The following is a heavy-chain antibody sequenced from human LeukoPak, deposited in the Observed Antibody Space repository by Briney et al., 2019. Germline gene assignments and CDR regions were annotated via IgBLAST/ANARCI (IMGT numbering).Heavy chain of an antibody. Sequence: SETLSLTCTVSGGSISSYYWSWIRQPPGKGLEWIGYIYYSGSTNYNPSPKSRVTISVDTSKNQFSLKLSSVTAADTAVYYCASTGRRDGYNTFDYWGQGTLVTVSS. CDR1: GGSISSYY. J-gene: IGHJ4*02. V-gene: IGHV4-59*08. CDR2: IYYSGST. CDR3: ASTGRRDGYNTFDY. D-gene: IGHD5-24*01.